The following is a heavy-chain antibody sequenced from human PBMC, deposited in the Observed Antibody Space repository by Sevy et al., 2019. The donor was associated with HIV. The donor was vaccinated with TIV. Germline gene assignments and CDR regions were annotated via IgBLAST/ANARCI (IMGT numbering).Heavy chain of an antibody. CDR1: GFTFTRYW. CDR2: INEDGTEK. CDR3: ARDVAAGDF. Sequence: GGSLRLSCAASGFTFTRYWMTWVRQAPGKGLQWLGNINEDGTEKYYRDSVRGRFTISRDNAKKSLHLQMNSLRVDDTGVYYWARDVAAGDFWGQGTLVTVSS. J-gene: IGHJ4*02. V-gene: IGHV3-7*01. D-gene: IGHD2-21*01.